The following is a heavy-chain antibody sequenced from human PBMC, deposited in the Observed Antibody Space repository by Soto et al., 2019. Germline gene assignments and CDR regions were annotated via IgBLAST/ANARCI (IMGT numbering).Heavy chain of an antibody. V-gene: IGHV1-2*04. CDR1: GYTFTGYY. CDR2: INPNSGGT. J-gene: IGHJ3*02. D-gene: IGHD2-2*01. Sequence: GASVKVSCKASGYTFTGYYMHWVRQAPGQGLEWMGWINPNSGGTNYAQKFQGWVTMTRDTSISTAYMELSRLRSDDTAVYYCAISFFSNTSCYSEGDAFDIWGQGTMVTVSS. CDR3: AISFFSNTSCYSEGDAFDI.